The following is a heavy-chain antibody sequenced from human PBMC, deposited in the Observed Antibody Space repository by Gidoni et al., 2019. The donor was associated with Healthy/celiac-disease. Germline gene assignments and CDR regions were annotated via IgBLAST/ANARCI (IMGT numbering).Heavy chain of an antibody. CDR1: GFTFSSYA. V-gene: IGHV3-23*01. J-gene: IGHJ6*02. CDR3: AKVGGSSYYYYYGMDV. Sequence: EVQLLESGGGFVQPGGSLRLSCAASGFTFSSYAMSWVRQAPGKGLEWVSAISGSGGSTYYADSVKGRFTISRDNSKNTLYLQMNSLRAEDTAVYYCAKVGGSSYYYYYGMDVWGQGTTVTVSS. D-gene: IGHD1-26*01. CDR2: ISGSGGST.